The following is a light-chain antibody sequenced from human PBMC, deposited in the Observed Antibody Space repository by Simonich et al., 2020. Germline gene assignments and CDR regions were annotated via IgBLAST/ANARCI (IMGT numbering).Light chain of an antibody. V-gene: IGKV1-27*01. Sequence: DIQMTQSPSSLSASVGDRVTITCRASQGISNYLAWYQQKPGKVPKLLIYAASTLHSGVPSRFSCSGSGTDFTLTISSLQPEDVATYYCQQYYSTPITFGQGTRLEIK. CDR2: AAS. J-gene: IGKJ5*01. CDR1: QGISNY. CDR3: QQYYSTPIT.